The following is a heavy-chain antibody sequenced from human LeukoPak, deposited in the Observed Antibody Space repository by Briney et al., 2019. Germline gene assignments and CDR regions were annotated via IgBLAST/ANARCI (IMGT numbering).Heavy chain of an antibody. D-gene: IGHD4-17*01. Sequence: SETLSLTCTVSGGSVSSGSYYWSWIRQPPGKGLEWIGYIYYSGSTTYNPSLKSRVTISVDTSKNKFSLKLSSVAAADTAVYYCARVPISTTARGYFDYWGQGTLVTVSS. CDR1: GGSVSSGSYY. V-gene: IGHV4-61*01. J-gene: IGHJ4*02. CDR3: ARVPISTTARGYFDY. CDR2: IYYSGST.